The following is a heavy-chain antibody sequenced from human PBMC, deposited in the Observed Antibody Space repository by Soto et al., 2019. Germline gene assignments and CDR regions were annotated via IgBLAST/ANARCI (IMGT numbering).Heavy chain of an antibody. CDR1: GYTFPSYG. CDR3: ARDGGYYSDY. CDR2: NSAYNGNT. D-gene: IGHD3-10*01. V-gene: IGHV1-18*01. J-gene: IGHJ4*02. Sequence: QVQLVQSGAEVKKPGASVKVSCKASGYTFPSYGITWVRQAPGQGLEWMGWNSAYNGNTNYAPKLQGRVTRTTDTSTRTGYMELESLGSDDTAVYYCARDGGYYSDYWGQGTLVTVSS.